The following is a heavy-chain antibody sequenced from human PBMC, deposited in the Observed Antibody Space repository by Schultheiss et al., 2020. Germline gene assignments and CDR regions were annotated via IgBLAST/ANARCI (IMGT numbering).Heavy chain of an antibody. Sequence: GESLKISCAASGFTFSSYSMNWVRQAPGKGLEWVSYISSSSSTIYYADSVKGRFTISRDNAKNSLYLQMNSLRDEDTAVYYCAREYSSGYDYYYGMDVWGQGTTVTVSS. J-gene: IGHJ6*02. CDR1: GFTFSSYS. D-gene: IGHD6-19*01. CDR3: AREYSSGYDYYYGMDV. V-gene: IGHV3-48*02. CDR2: ISSSSSTI.